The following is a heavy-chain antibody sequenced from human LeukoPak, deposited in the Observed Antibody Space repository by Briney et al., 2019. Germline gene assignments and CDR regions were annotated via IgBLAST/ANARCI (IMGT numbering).Heavy chain of an antibody. J-gene: IGHJ6*04. CDR2: IIPIFGIA. D-gene: IGHD3-10*01. V-gene: IGHV1-69*04. CDR3: AREIMVRGVGYYGMDV. Sequence: ASVKVSCKASGGTFSSYAISWVRQAPGQGLEWMGRIIPIFGIANYAQKFQGRVTITADKSTSTAYMELSSLRSEDTAVYYCAREIMVRGVGYYGMDVWGKGTTVTVSS. CDR1: GGTFSSYA.